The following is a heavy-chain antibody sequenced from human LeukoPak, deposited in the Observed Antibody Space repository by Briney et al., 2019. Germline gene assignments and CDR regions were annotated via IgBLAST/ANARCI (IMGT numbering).Heavy chain of an antibody. CDR3: ARWGGTRQYYFDY. D-gene: IGHD1-1*01. CDR1: GFIFSDYG. V-gene: IGHV3-33*01. Sequence: GGSLRLSCAVSGFIFSDYGFHWVRQAPGKGLEWVAVTRFDGSIKQYAGSVKGRFTISRDDSKNTLYLQMNFLKSEDTAVYYCARWGGTRQYYFDYWGQGALVTVSS. J-gene: IGHJ4*02. CDR2: TRFDGSIK.